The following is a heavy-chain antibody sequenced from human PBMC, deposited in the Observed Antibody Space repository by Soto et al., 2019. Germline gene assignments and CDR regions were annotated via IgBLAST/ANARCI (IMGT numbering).Heavy chain of an antibody. CDR2: ISGSGGST. J-gene: IGHJ4*02. Sequence: GGSLRLSCAASGFTFSSYAMSWVRQAPGKGLEWVSAISGSGGSTYYADSVKGRFTISRDNSKNTRYLQMNSLRAEDTAVYYCAKVPGSGWVFDYWGQGTLVTVSS. V-gene: IGHV3-23*01. CDR3: AKVPGSGWVFDY. CDR1: GFTFSSYA. D-gene: IGHD6-19*01.